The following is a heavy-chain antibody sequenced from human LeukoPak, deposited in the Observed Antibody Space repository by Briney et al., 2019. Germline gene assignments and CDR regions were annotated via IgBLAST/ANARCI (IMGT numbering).Heavy chain of an antibody. Sequence: GRSLRLSCAASGFTFSSYAMHWVRQAPGKGLEWVAVISYDGSNKYYADSVKGRFTISRDNSKNTLYLQMNSLRAEDTAVYYCARDAYYYDSSGYDYWGQGTLDTVSS. CDR2: ISYDGSNK. CDR1: GFTFSSYA. CDR3: ARDAYYYDSSGYDY. J-gene: IGHJ4*02. V-gene: IGHV3-30-3*01. D-gene: IGHD3-22*01.